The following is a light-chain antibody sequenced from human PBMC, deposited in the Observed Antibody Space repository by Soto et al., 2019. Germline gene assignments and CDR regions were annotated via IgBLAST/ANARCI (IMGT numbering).Light chain of an antibody. CDR3: ETWDSNTHVV. CDR2: LEGSGSY. V-gene: IGLV4-60*03. J-gene: IGLJ2*01. CDR1: SGHSSYI. Sequence: QSVLTQSSSASASLGSSVKLTCTLSSGHSSYIIAWHQQQPGKAPRYLMKLEGSGSYNKGSGVPDRFSGSSSGADRYLTISNLQSEDEADYYSETWDSNTHVVFGGGTQLTVL.